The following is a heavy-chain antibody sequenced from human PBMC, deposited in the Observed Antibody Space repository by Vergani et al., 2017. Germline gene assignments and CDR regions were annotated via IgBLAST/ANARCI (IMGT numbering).Heavy chain of an antibody. Sequence: VQLVESGGGVVQPGRSLRLSCAASGFTFSSYSMNWVRQAPGKGLEWVSYISSSSSTIYYADSVKGRFTISRDNANNSLYLQMNSLRAEDTAVYYGARACPGCDYVAYFDYWGQGTLVTVSS. J-gene: IGHJ4*02. CDR3: ARACPGCDYVAYFDY. V-gene: IGHV3-48*04. CDR1: GFTFSSYS. CDR2: ISSSSSTI. D-gene: IGHD2-8*02.